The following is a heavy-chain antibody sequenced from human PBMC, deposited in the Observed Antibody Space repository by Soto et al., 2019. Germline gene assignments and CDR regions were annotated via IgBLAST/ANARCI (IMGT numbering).Heavy chain of an antibody. V-gene: IGHV3-74*01. CDR1: GFTFSSYI. J-gene: IGHJ4*02. D-gene: IGHD1-26*01. Sequence: EVQVVESGGGLVQPGGSLRLSCAASGFTFSSYIMHWVRQTPGKGLVWVSRITTDGSTTTYADSVRGRFTISRDSAKNTLYLKMNSLSAEDTAVYYCARDRAWVIFDSWGQGTLVTVSS. CDR3: ARDRAWVIFDS. CDR2: ITTDGSTT.